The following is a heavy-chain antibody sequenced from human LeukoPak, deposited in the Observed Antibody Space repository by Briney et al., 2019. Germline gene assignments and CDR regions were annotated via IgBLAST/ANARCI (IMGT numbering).Heavy chain of an antibody. CDR2: IRSKANSYAT. Sequence: PGGSLRLSCAASGFTFSGSAMHWVRQASGKGLEWVGRIRSKANSYATAYAASVKGRFTISRDDSKNTAYLQMNSLKTEDTAVYYCTRNIAVAGRGQWAVDIWGQGTMVTVSS. V-gene: IGHV3-73*01. D-gene: IGHD6-19*01. CDR3: TRNIAVAGRGQWAVDI. CDR1: GFTFSGSA. J-gene: IGHJ3*02.